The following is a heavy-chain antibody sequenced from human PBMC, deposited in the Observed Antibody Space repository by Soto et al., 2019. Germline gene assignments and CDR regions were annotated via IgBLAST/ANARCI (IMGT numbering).Heavy chain of an antibody. J-gene: IGHJ4*02. D-gene: IGHD6-19*01. CDR1: GGTFSSYA. CDR3: ARTARSSGWLGPSYFDY. CDR2: IIPIFGTA. Sequence: SVKVSCKASGGTFSSYAISWVRQAPGQGLEWMGGIIPIFGTANYAQKFQGRVTITADESTSTAYMELSSLRSEDTAVYYCARTARSSGWLGPSYFDYWGRGTLVTVSS. V-gene: IGHV1-69*13.